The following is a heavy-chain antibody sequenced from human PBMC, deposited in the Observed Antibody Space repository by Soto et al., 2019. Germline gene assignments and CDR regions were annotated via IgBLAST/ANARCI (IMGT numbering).Heavy chain of an antibody. CDR1: GGSISSGDYY. J-gene: IGHJ5*02. CDR3: ARGSTYYDFWSGYHKNNWFDP. CDR2: IYYSGST. Sequence: TSETLSLTCTVSGGSISSGDYYWSWIRQPPGKGLEWIGYIYYSGSTYYNPSLKSRVTISVDTSKNQFSLKLSSVTAADTAVYYCARGSTYYDFWSGYHKNNWFDPWGQGTLVTVSS. V-gene: IGHV4-30-4*01. D-gene: IGHD3-3*01.